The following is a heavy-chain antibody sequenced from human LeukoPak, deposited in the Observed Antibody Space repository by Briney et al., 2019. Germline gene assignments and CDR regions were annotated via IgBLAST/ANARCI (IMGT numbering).Heavy chain of an antibody. D-gene: IGHD3-10*01. Sequence: SETLSLTCAVSGGSIRSGVYSWSWIRQPPGKGLEWIGYIYYGGSTYYTPSLKSRVTISVDTSKNQFSLKLSSVTAADTAVYYCARAPSITMVRGVPYYYYMDVWGKGTTVTVSS. V-gene: IGHV4-30-4*07. J-gene: IGHJ6*03. CDR2: IYYGGST. CDR1: GGSIRSGVYS. CDR3: ARAPSITMVRGVPYYYYMDV.